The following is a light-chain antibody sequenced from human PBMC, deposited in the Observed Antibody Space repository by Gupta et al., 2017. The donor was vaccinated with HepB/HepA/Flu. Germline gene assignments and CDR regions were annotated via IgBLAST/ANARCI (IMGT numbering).Light chain of an antibody. CDR3: GTWDSSLSDGGV. Sequence: QSVLTQPPSVSAAPGQKVTISCTGSSSNIGNNYVSWYQHVPGTAPKLLIYENNGRHSGIPDRCSGSKSGTSATLGITGLETGDEADYYCGTWDSSLSDGGVFGGGTKLTVL. J-gene: IGLJ3*02. CDR1: SSNIGNNY. V-gene: IGLV1-51*02. CDR2: ENN.